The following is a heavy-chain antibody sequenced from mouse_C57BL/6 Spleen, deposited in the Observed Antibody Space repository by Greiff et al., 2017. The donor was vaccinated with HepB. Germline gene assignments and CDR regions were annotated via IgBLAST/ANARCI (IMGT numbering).Heavy chain of an antibody. V-gene: IGHV1-62-2*01. CDR3: ARHEGYYYGSSSLYYFDY. Sequence: QVHVKQSGAELVKPGASVKLSCKASGYTFTEYTIHWVKQRSGQGLEWIGWFYPGSGSIKYNEKFKDKATLTADKSSSTVYMELSRLTSEDSAVYFCARHEGYYYGSSSLYYFDYWGQGTTLTVSS. CDR2: FYPGSGSI. J-gene: IGHJ2*01. CDR1: GYTFTEYT. D-gene: IGHD1-1*01.